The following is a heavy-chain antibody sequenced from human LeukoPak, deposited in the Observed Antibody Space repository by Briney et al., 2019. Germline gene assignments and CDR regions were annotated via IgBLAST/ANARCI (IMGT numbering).Heavy chain of an antibody. CDR1: SGSISTSNYY. Sequence: PSETLSLTCTVSSGSISTSNYYWGWVRQPPGKAVEWIGNIFYSGSTYYSPSLKSRVTISLDTSGNQFSLKLNSVTAADTAVYYCARDYDVLTAYPPTQLFDPWGQGTLVTVSS. CDR3: ARDYDVLTAYPPTQLFDP. V-gene: IGHV4-39*07. J-gene: IGHJ5*02. D-gene: IGHD3-9*01. CDR2: IFYSGST.